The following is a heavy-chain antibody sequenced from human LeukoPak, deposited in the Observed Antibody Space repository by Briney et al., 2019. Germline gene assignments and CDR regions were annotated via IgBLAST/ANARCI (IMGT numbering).Heavy chain of an antibody. J-gene: IGHJ5*02. D-gene: IGHD2-2*01. CDR3: ARAGCSSTSCYLGDNWFDP. CDR1: GGSISSGGYS. CDR2: IYHSVST. Sequence: PSETLSLTCAVSGGSISSGGYSWSWIRQPPGKGLEWIGYIYHSVSTYYNPSLKSRVTISVDRSKNQFSLKLSSVTAADTAVYYCARAGCSSTSCYLGDNWFDPWGQGTLVTVSS. V-gene: IGHV4-30-2*01.